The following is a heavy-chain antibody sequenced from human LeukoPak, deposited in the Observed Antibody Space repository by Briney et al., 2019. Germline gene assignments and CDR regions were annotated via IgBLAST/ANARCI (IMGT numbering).Heavy chain of an antibody. J-gene: IGHJ5*02. CDR2: ISSSGSTM. D-gene: IGHD2-21*02. V-gene: IGHV3-11*01. CDR3: ARASLVTAGWFDP. Sequence: GGSLRLSCAASGFTFSDYYMSWIRQAPGKGLEGVSYISSSGSTMYYADSVKGRFTISRDNAKNSLYLQMNSLRAEDTAVYYCARASLVTAGWFDPWGQGTLVTVSS. CDR1: GFTFSDYY.